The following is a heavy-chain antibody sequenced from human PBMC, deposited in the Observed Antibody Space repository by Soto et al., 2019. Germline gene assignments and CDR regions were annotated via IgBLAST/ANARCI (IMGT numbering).Heavy chain of an antibody. D-gene: IGHD3-16*01. CDR1: GFTFSDHF. V-gene: IGHV3-11*01. CDR3: ARWRSYGGSRSFDL. J-gene: IGHJ5*02. CDR2: ISGGASSI. Sequence: QVQLVESGGGLVKPGGSLRLSCGASGFTFSDHFMSWIRQAPGKGLEWISYISGGASSINYADSVKGRFTISRDNAKNSLYLRMNSLRAEDTALYYCARWRSYGGSRSFDLWGQGTLVTVSS.